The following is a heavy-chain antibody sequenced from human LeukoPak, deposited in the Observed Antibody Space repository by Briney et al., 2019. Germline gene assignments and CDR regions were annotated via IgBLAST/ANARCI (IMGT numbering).Heavy chain of an antibody. J-gene: IGHJ4*02. V-gene: IGHV3-7*05. D-gene: IGHD6-19*01. CDR1: AFTFSSYW. Sequence: GGSLRLSCSASAFTFSSYWMNWVRQAPGKGLEWVANIKQDGSEKHYVDSVKGRFTISRDNAKNSLYLQMNSLRAEDAAVYYCARIGQWLALDYWGQGTLVTVSS. CDR2: IKQDGSEK. CDR3: ARIGQWLALDY.